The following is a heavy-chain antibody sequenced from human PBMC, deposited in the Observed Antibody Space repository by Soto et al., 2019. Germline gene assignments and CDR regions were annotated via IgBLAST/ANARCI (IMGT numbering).Heavy chain of an antibody. V-gene: IGHV4-39*01. CDR2: IYYSGST. CDR1: GGSISSSSYY. Sequence: PSETLSLTCTVSGGSISSSSYYWGWIRQPPGKGLEWIGSIYYSGSTYYNPSLKSRVTISVYPSKNQFSLKLSSVTAADTAVYYCASSYDYVWGSLYYYYGMDVWGQGTTVTVSS. CDR3: ASSYDYVWGSLYYYYGMDV. J-gene: IGHJ6*02. D-gene: IGHD3-16*01.